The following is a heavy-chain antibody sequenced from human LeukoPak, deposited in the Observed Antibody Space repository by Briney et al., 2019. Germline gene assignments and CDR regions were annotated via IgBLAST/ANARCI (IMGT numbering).Heavy chain of an antibody. D-gene: IGHD3-22*01. CDR2: ISSSSRTI. V-gene: IGHV3-48*04. CDR1: GFTLSDYS. Sequence: GSLRLSCAVSGFTLSDYSMNWVRQAPGKGLEWVSYISSSSRTIKYADFVRGRFTVSRDNAKKSLHLQMNNLTTEDTAVYFCVRDVGRYYYDSTGEDYWGQGTLVTVSS. J-gene: IGHJ4*02. CDR3: VRDVGRYYYDSTGEDY.